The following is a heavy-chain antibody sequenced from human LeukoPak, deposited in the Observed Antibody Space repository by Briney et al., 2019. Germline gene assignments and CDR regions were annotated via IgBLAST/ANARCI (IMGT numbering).Heavy chain of an antibody. D-gene: IGHD4-23*01. Sequence: SETLSLTCSVSGGSMFSYYWNWIRQPPGKGLEWIGCVYYSGSTNYNPSLKSRGTMSVDTSKNQFSLKLSSVTAADTAVYYCARGSITVVPAFDIWGQGTMVTVSS. V-gene: IGHV4-59*12. J-gene: IGHJ3*02. CDR2: VYYSGST. CDR3: ARGSITVVPAFDI. CDR1: GGSMFSYY.